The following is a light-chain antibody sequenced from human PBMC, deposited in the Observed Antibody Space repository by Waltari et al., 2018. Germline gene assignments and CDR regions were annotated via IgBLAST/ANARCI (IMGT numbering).Light chain of an antibody. V-gene: IGLV7-43*01. Sequence: QTVVTQEPSLTVSPGGTVTLTCASRAGAVTSGHHANWLQQRPGQPPSLLIFSTNDKPTPTPARFSGSLLGGKAALTLSEVQSEDEADYYCLLFFDNSRVFGGGTKLTVL. CDR2: STN. J-gene: IGLJ3*02. CDR3: LLFFDNSRV. CDR1: AGAVTSGHH.